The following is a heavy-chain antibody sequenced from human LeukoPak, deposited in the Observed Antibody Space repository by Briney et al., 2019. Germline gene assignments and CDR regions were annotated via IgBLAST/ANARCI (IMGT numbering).Heavy chain of an antibody. V-gene: IGHV4-59*01. J-gene: IGHJ6*03. D-gene: IGHD6-19*01. CDR1: GGSFSSYY. CDR2: IYYSGST. CDR3: ARDKGIAVAGYYYYYMDV. Sequence: SETLAVTCAVSGGSFSSYYWSWIRQPPGKGLEWIGYIYYSGSTNYNPSLKSRVTISVDTSKNQFSLKLSSVTAADTAVYYCARDKGIAVAGYYYYYMDVWGKGTTVTVSS.